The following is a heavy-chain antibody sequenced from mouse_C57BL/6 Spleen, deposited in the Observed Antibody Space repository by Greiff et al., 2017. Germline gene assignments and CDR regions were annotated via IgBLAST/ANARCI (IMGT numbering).Heavy chain of an antibody. Sequence: VQLQQSGAELVRPGASVKLSCTASGFNIKDDYMHWVKQRPEQGLEWIGWIDPENGDTEYASKFQGKATITADTSSNTAYLQLSSLTSEETAVYYCTTATTVVDWYFDVWGTGTTVTVSS. J-gene: IGHJ1*03. CDR1: GFNIKDDY. CDR3: TTATTVVDWYFDV. D-gene: IGHD1-1*01. CDR2: IDPENGDT. V-gene: IGHV14-4*01.